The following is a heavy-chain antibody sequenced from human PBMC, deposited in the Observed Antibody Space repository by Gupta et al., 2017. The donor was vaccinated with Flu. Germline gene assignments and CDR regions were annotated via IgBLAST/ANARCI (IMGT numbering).Heavy chain of an antibody. D-gene: IGHD2-2*01. Sequence: EVQLLESGGGLVQPGGSLRPSCAASGFTFSNYAMSWVRQAPGKGLEWVSGISGSGDSTHYADSVKGRFTISRDNSKDTLYLQMNSLRAEDTAVYYCAKARSSTTTSCSNYWGQGTLVTVSS. CDR1: GFTFSNYA. J-gene: IGHJ4*02. CDR2: ISGSGDST. V-gene: IGHV3-23*01. CDR3: AKARSSTTTSCSNY.